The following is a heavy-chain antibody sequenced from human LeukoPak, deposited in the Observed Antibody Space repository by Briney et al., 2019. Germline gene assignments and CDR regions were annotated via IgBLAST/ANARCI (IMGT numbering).Heavy chain of an antibody. Sequence: GRSLRLSCAASGFTFDDYAMHWVRQAPGKGLEWVSGISWNSGSIGYADSVKGRFTISRDNAKNSLYLQMNSLRAEDTALYYCAKDRGYDFWSSLFDYWGQGTLVTVSS. V-gene: IGHV3-9*01. CDR2: ISWNSGSI. CDR3: AKDRGYDFWSSLFDY. CDR1: GFTFDDYA. D-gene: IGHD3-3*01. J-gene: IGHJ4*02.